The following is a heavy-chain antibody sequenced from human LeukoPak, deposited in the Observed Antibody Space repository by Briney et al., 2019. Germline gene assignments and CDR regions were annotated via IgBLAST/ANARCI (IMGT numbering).Heavy chain of an antibody. J-gene: IGHJ6*02. CDR2: IKNDGSEK. Sequence: GGSLRLSCAASGFVFRNYFMSWVRPAPGKGLEWVASIKNDGSEKYYVDSVRGRYTISRDNTKNSLYLQMSSLRAEDTAVYFCARGGGLDVWGQGATVTVSS. CDR1: GFVFRNYF. D-gene: IGHD3-16*01. CDR3: ARGGGLDV. V-gene: IGHV3-7*03.